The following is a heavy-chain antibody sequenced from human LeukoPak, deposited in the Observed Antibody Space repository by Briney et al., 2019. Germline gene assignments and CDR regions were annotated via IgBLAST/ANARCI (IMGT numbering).Heavy chain of an antibody. CDR3: ASLIAAPLGWFDP. J-gene: IGHJ5*02. CDR1: GGSISSSSYY. CDR2: IYYSGST. Sequence: SETLSLTCTVSGGSISSSSYYWGWIRQPPGKGLEWIGSIYYSGSTYYNPSLKSRVTISVDTSKNQFSLKLSSVTAADTAVYYCASLIAAPLGWFDPWGQGTLVTVSS. V-gene: IGHV4-39*01. D-gene: IGHD6-13*01.